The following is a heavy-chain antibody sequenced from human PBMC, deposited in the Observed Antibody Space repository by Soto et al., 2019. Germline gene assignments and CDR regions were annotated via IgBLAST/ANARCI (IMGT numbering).Heavy chain of an antibody. D-gene: IGHD6-13*01. CDR2: IYYSGST. Sequence: LQLQESGPGLVKPSQTLSLTCTVSDGSISSGEYYWSWIRKPPGKGLEWIGSIYYSGSTYYNPSLKSRVTISVDTSKNQFSLKLNSVTAADTAVYYCASRHSSPYFDYWGQGTLVTVSS. CDR3: ASRHSSPYFDY. J-gene: IGHJ4*02. CDR1: DGSISSGEYY. V-gene: IGHV4-30-4*01.